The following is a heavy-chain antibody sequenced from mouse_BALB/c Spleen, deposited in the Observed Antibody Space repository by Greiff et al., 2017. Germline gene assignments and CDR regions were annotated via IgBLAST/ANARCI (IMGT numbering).Heavy chain of an antibody. CDR2: ISYDGSN. CDR3: ARRRYDGVLDY. J-gene: IGHJ2*01. CDR1: GYSITSGYY. D-gene: IGHD2-14*01. V-gene: IGHV3-6*02. Sequence: VQLKESGPGLVKPSQSLSLTCSVTGYSITSGYYWNWIRQFPGNKLEWMGYISYDGSNNYNPSLKNRISITRDTSKNQFFLKLNSVTTEDTATYYCARRRYDGVLDYWGQGTTLTVSS.